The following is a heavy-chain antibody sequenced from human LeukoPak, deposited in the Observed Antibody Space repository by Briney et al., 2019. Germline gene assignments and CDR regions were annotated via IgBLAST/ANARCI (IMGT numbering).Heavy chain of an antibody. CDR3: AKVGKEYSSGWYYFDY. D-gene: IGHD6-19*01. CDR2: ISSSSYI. CDR1: GFTFSSYS. V-gene: IGHV3-21*04. Sequence: GGSLRLSCAASGFTFSSYSMNWVRQAPGKGLEWVSSISSSSYIYYADSVKGRFTISRDNAKNSLYLQMNSLRAEDTAVYYCAKVGKEYSSGWYYFDYWGQGTLITVSS. J-gene: IGHJ4*02.